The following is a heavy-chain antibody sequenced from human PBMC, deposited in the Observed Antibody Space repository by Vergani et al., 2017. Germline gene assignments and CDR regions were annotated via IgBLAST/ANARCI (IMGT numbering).Heavy chain of an antibody. CDR1: GFTFIMHA. CDR3: AKVGRSEVAGTFGAFDI. CDR2: LSASDRRT. V-gene: IGHV3-23*01. J-gene: IGHJ3*02. D-gene: IGHD6-19*01. Sequence: EVQLLESGGDLVQPGGSLRLSCAASGFTFIMHAMSWVRQAPGKGLEWVSTLSASDRRTHYVDSVKGRFTISRDNSKNTLFLHMNSLRPEDTAVYYCAKVGRSEVAGTFGAFDIWGQGTMVTVSS.